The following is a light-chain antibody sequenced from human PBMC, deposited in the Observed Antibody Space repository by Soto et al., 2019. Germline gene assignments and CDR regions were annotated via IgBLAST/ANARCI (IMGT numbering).Light chain of an antibody. V-gene: IGLV2-8*01. Sequence: QSALTQPPSASGSHGQSVTISCTGTSSDVGGYNLVSWYQQHPGKAPKLMIYEVSKRPSGVPDRFSGSKSGNTASLTVSGLQAEDEADYFCSSHGGGNNWGVFGGGTKLTVL. CDR2: EVS. J-gene: IGLJ3*02. CDR1: SSDVGGYNL. CDR3: SSHGGGNNWGV.